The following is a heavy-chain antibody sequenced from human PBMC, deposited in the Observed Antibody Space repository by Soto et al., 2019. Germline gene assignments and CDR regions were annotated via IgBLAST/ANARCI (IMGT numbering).Heavy chain of an antibody. CDR3: ARDLSYGDYYFDY. V-gene: IGHV3-30-3*01. Sequence: QVQLVESGGGVVQPGRSLRLSCAASGFTFSSYAMHWVRQAPGKGLEWVAVISYDGSNKYYADSVKGRFTISRDNSKNTLYLQMNSLRAEDTAVYYCARDLSYGDYYFDYWGQGTLVTVSS. D-gene: IGHD4-17*01. CDR1: GFTFSSYA. J-gene: IGHJ4*02. CDR2: ISYDGSNK.